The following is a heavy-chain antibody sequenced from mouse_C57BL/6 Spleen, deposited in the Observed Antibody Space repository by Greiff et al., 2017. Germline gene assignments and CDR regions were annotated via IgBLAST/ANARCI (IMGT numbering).Heavy chain of an antibody. V-gene: IGHV3-8*01. D-gene: IGHD1-1*01. CDR1: GYSITSDY. CDR2: ISYSGST. J-gene: IGHJ1*03. Sequence: DVKLQESGPGLAKPSQTLSLTCSVTGYSITSDYWNWIRKFPGNKLEYMGYISYSGSTYYNPSLKSRISITRDTSTNQYYLQLHSVTTKDTATDYCARCSAAYGSSYAYCYFDVWGTGTTVTVSS. CDR3: ARCSAAYGSSYAYCYFDV.